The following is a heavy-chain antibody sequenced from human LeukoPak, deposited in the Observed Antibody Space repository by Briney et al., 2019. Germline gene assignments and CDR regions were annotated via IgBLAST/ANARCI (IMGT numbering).Heavy chain of an antibody. J-gene: IGHJ3*02. D-gene: IGHD3-22*01. CDR2: IYYSGST. CDR1: RYSISSGLY. V-gene: IGHV4-38-2*01. CDR3: ARIESSPYYYDKGVAFDI. Sequence: SETLSLTCHVSRYSISSGLYWGWIRQPPGKGLEWIGSIYYSGSTYYNPSLKSRVTMSVDTSKNQFSLKLSSVTAADTAVYYCARIESSPYYYDKGVAFDIWGQGTMVTVSS.